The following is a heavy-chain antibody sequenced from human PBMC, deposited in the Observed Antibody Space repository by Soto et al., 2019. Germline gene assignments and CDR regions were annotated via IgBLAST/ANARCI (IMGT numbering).Heavy chain of an antibody. CDR2: IKQDGSEK. J-gene: IGHJ6*02. CDR1: GFTFSSYW. V-gene: IGHV3-7*05. D-gene: IGHD3-10*01. Sequence: EVQLVESGGGLVQPGGSLRLSCAASGFTFSSYWMSWVRQAPGKGLEWVANIKQDGSEKYYVDSVKGRFTISRDNAKNSLYLQMNSLRAEDTAVYYCASKLELSGRYYYGMDVWGQGTTVTVAS. CDR3: ASKLELSGRYYYGMDV.